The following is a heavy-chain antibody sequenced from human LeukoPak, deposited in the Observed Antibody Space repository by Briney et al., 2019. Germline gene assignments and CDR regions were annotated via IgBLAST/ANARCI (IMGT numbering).Heavy chain of an antibody. CDR2: ISSSSGYL. Sequence: GGSLRLSCAAPGFTFSTYRMNWVRQAPGKGLEWVSSISSSSGYLYYADSVRGRFTISRDNAKGSVLLQMNSLRADDTAVYYCARDERGIDYWGQGTLVTVSS. D-gene: IGHD6-13*01. CDR3: ARDERGIDY. V-gene: IGHV3-21*01. J-gene: IGHJ4*02. CDR1: GFTFSTYR.